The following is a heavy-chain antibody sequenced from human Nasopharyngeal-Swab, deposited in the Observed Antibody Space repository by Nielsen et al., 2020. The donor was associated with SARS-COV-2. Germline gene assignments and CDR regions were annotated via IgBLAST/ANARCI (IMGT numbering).Heavy chain of an antibody. CDR1: GFTFSSYS. J-gene: IGHJ4*02. D-gene: IGHD6-13*01. V-gene: IGHV3-48*04. CDR2: ISSSSSTI. CDR3: ARAISAADFDY. Sequence: GGSLRLSCAASGFTFSSYSMNWVRQAPGKGLEWVSYISSSSSTIYYADSVKGRFTISRDNVKNSLYLQMNSLRAEDTAVYYCARAISAADFDYWGQGTLVTVSS.